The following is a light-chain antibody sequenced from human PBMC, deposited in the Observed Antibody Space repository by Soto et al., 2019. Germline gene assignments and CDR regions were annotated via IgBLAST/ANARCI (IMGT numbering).Light chain of an antibody. Sequence: IQMTQSRSSLSASVGDRVTITCRASQGISNELGWYQQRPGKAPKVLIYGASNLQSGDPSRFSGSASGTDFTLTISSLQPEDFATYYCLQDYTYPWTFGQGTKVDIK. J-gene: IGKJ1*01. CDR1: QGISNE. V-gene: IGKV1-6*01. CDR3: LQDYTYPWT. CDR2: GAS.